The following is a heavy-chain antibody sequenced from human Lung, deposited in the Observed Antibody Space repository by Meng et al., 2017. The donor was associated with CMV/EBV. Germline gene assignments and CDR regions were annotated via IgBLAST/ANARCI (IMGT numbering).Heavy chain of an antibody. CDR3: ARVLGRYCSSTSCLWGYYFDY. CDR2: IIPILGIA. CDR1: GGTFSSYA. D-gene: IGHD2-2*01. V-gene: IGHV1-69*10. J-gene: IGHJ4*02. Sequence: KISCKASGGTFSSYAISWVRQAPGQGLEWMGGIIPILGIANYAQKFQGRVTITADKSTSTAYMELSSLRSEDTAVYYCARVLGRYCSSTSCLWGYYFDYWGQGTXVTVSS.